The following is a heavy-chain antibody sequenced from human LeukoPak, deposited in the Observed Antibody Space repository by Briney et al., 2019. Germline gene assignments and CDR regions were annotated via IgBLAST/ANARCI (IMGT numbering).Heavy chain of an antibody. CDR1: GGSFSGYY. CDR2: INHSGST. V-gene: IGHV4-34*01. Sequence: SETLSLTCAVYGGSFSGYYWSWIRQPPGKGLEWIGEINHSGSTNYNPSLKSRVTISVDTSKNQFSLKLSSVTAADTAVYYCARNGGAREAHLEYFDLWGRGTLVTVSS. J-gene: IGHJ2*01. D-gene: IGHD6-6*01. CDR3: ARNGGAREAHLEYFDL.